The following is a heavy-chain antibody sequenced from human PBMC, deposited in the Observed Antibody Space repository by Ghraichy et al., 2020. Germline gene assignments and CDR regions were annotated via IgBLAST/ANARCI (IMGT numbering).Heavy chain of an antibody. CDR2: IVVGSGNT. J-gene: IGHJ6*02. CDR3: AAGAPIQLWAQYYYYGMDV. V-gene: IGHV1-58*02. CDR1: GFTFTSSA. Sequence: SVKVSCKASGFTFTSSAMQWVRQARGQRLEWIGWIVVGSGNTNYAQKFQERVTITRDMSTSTAYMELSSLRSEDTAVYYCAAGAPIQLWAQYYYYGMDVWGQGTTVTVSS. D-gene: IGHD5-18*01.